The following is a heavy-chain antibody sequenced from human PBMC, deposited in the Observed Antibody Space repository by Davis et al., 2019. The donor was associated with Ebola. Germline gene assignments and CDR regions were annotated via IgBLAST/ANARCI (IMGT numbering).Heavy chain of an antibody. Sequence: GGSLRLSCAASGFTFSSYWMNWVRQAPGKGLEWVANIKQDGSEKYYVDSVKGRFTISRDNAKDSLYLQMNSLRAEDTAVYYCARDPGSSWYFMDVWGKGTTVAVSS. D-gene: IGHD6-13*01. CDR2: IKQDGSEK. V-gene: IGHV3-7*01. CDR3: ARDPGSSWYFMDV. CDR1: GFTFSSYW. J-gene: IGHJ6*04.